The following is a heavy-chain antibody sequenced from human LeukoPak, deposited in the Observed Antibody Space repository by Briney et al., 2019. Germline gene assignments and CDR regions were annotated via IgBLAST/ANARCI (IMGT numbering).Heavy chain of an antibody. V-gene: IGHV1-24*01. CDR1: GYTLTELS. CDR2: FDPEDGET. D-gene: IGHD3-22*01. Sequence: ASVKVSCKVSGYTLTELSMHWVRQAPGKGLEWMGGFDPEDGETIYAQKFQGRVTMTEDTSTDTAYMELSSLRSEDTAVYYCVTWYYYDSSGYYDAFDIWGQGTMVTVSS. J-gene: IGHJ3*02. CDR3: VTWYYYDSSGYYDAFDI.